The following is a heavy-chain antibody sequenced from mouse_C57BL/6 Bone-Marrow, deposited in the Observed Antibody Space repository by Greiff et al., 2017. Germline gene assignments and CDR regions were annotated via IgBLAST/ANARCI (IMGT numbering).Heavy chain of an antibody. Sequence: VQLQQPGAELVKPGASVKMSCKASGYTFTSYWITWVKQRPGQGLEWIGDIYPGSGSTNYNETFKSKATLTVDTSSSTAYMQLSSLTSEDSAVYYCARVDDGYGYFDYWGQGTTLTVSS. J-gene: IGHJ2*01. CDR2: IYPGSGST. D-gene: IGHD2-3*01. V-gene: IGHV1-55*01. CDR1: GYTFTSYW. CDR3: ARVDDGYGYFDY.